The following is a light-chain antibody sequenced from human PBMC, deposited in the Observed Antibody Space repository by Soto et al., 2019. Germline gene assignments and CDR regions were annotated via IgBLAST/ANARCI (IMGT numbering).Light chain of an antibody. J-gene: IGKJ4*01. V-gene: IGKV3-20*01. CDR2: GAS. CDR3: QQYGDSPLT. CDR1: QTVSGNY. Sequence: VLTQSPGTLSLSPGDRSTLSCRASQTVSGNYVAWYQQKPGQPPRLLIYGASSRATDIPDRFSGRGSGTDFTPTITRLEAEDVAVYHCQQYGDSPLTFGGGTKVDIK.